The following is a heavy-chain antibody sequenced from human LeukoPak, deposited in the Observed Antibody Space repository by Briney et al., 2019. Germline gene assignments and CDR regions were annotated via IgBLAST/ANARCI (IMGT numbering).Heavy chain of an antibody. CDR3: AKVDPDDAFDI. CDR1: GFTFSSYA. CDR2: ISGAGGTT. J-gene: IGHJ3*02. V-gene: IGHV3-23*01. Sequence: GSLRLSCAASGFTFSSYAMMWLRQAPGKGLEWVSAISGAGGTTLYADSVKGRFTISRDNSKNTLYLQMNSLRAEDTAVYYCAKVDPDDAFDIWGQGTMVTVSS.